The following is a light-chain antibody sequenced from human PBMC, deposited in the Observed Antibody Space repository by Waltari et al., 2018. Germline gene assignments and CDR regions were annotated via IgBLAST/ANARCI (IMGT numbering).Light chain of an antibody. V-gene: IGKV1-9*01. CDR2: AAS. CDR3: QQLNSYPLT. J-gene: IGKJ4*01. Sequence: DIQLTQSPSFLSASVGDRVTITCRASQGIGSYLGWYHLQPGRAPKLLIYAASSLQRGVPSRFSGSGFGTDFTLTISSLQPEDFATYYCQQLNSYPLTFGGGTKVE. CDR1: QGIGSY.